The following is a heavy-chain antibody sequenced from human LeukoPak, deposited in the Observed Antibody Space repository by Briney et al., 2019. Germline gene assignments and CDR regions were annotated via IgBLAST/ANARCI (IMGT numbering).Heavy chain of an antibody. Sequence: GGSLRLSCVVSGFTFSSYWMHWVRQAPGKGLVWVSRINSDGSSTNYADSVKGRFTISRDNAKNTLYLQMNSLRVEDTAVYYCARGRGDSSSWYFDYWGQGTLVTVSS. D-gene: IGHD6-13*01. CDR1: GFTFSSYW. CDR3: ARGRGDSSSWYFDY. CDR2: INSDGSST. J-gene: IGHJ4*02. V-gene: IGHV3-74*01.